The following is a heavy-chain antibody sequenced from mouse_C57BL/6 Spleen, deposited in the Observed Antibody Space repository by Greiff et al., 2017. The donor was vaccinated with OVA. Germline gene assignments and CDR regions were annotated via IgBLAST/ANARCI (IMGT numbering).Heavy chain of an antibody. Sequence: QVQLKQPGAELVKPGASVKLSCKASGYTFTSYWMQWVKQRPGQGLEWIGEIDPSDSYTNYNQKFKGKATLTVDTSSSTAYMQLSSLTSEDSAVYYCARFTTVVATNYYAMDYWGQGTSVTVSS. J-gene: IGHJ4*01. D-gene: IGHD1-1*01. CDR2: IDPSDSYT. CDR1: GYTFTSYW. V-gene: IGHV1-50*01. CDR3: ARFTTVVATNYYAMDY.